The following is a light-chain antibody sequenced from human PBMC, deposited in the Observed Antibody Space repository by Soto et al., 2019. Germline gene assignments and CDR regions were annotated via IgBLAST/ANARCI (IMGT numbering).Light chain of an antibody. CDR3: SSYDSSNRGVV. V-gene: IGLV2-8*01. CDR1: SSDVGGYNS. CDR2: EVS. J-gene: IGLJ2*01. Sequence: QSALTQPPSASGSPGQSVTISCTGTSSDVGGYNSVSWCQQYPGKAPKLLIYEVSKRPSGVPDRFSGSKSGTTASLAVSGLQAEDEADYYCSSYDSSNRGVVFGGGTKVTVL.